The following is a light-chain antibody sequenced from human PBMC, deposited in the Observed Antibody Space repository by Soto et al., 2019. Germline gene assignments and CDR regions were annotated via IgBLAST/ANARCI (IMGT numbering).Light chain of an antibody. J-gene: IGKJ5*01. CDR3: MQWRQLPVT. V-gene: IGKV2-28*01. CDR1: QSLLHSTANNN. Sequence: DIVLTQSPLSLPVTPGEPASISCRSSQSLLHSTANNNLDWYLQKPGQPPQLLIYWGSSRASGVPDTISGSGSGKDFTLRISSGEADDVGDYYCMQWRQLPVTVGEGTRL. CDR2: WGS.